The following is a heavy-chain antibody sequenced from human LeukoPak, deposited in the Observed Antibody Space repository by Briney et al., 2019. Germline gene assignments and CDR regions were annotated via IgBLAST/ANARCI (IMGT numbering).Heavy chain of an antibody. V-gene: IGHV3-64*01. CDR3: ARYGSGSYYHY. CDR2: ISSDGGST. J-gene: IGHJ4*02. CDR1: GFTFSDYA. Sequence: GGSLRLSCAASGFTFSDYAMHWVRQAPGKGLEYVSVISSDGGSTYYVNSVKGRFTISRDNSKNTLYLQMGSLRAEDMAVYYCARYGSGSYYHYWGQGALVTVSS. D-gene: IGHD3-10*01.